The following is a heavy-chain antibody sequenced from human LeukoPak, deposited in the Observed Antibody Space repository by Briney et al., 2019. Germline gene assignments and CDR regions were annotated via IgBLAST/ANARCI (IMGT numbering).Heavy chain of an antibody. J-gene: IGHJ4*02. V-gene: IGHV3-7*05. CDR3: TREYLTVSYFDY. D-gene: IGHD4-11*01. Sequence: GGSLRLSCAASGFTFSSCWMSWVRQAPGKGLEWVANIKQDGSEQYYVDSVKGRFTISRDNAKNSLFLQMNSLRGEDTAVYYCTREYLTVSYFDYWGQGTLVTVSS. CDR2: IKQDGSEQ. CDR1: GFTFSSCW.